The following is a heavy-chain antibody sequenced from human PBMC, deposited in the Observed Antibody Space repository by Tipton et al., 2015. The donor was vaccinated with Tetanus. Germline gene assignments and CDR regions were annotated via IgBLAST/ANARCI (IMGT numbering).Heavy chain of an antibody. V-gene: IGHV4-31*03. D-gene: IGHD1-26*01. CDR2: IYYTGNT. CDR1: GGSLRSGGYY. J-gene: IGHJ4*02. CDR3: ARRVVGATLDY. Sequence: RSLRLSCTVSGGSLRSGGYYWSWIRQHPGQGLEWIGYIYYTGNTYYNPSLKSRATLSIDMSKNQFSLRLSSVTAADTAVYFCARRVVGATLDYWGQGSLVTVSS.